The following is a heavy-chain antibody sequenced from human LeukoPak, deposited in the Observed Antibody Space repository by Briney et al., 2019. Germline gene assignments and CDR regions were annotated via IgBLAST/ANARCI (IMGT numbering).Heavy chain of an antibody. J-gene: IGHJ4*02. Sequence: GGSLRLSCAASGFTFNNYAMSWVRQAPGKGLEWVSLIRGSTYYADSVKGRFTISRDNSQNTLYLQMNSLRAEDTAVYYCAREVPPVPTYDFDYWGQGTLVTVSS. CDR1: GFTFNNYA. CDR2: IRGST. CDR3: AREVPPVPTYDFDY. D-gene: IGHD2-2*01. V-gene: IGHV3-23*01.